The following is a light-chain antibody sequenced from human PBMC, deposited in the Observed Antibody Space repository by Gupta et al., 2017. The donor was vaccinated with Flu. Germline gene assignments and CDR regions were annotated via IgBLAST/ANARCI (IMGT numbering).Light chain of an antibody. CDR3: QQSFGTSMYS. Sequence: DIQLTQSPSPLSASVRDRVTIACRASQNIASYLHWYQQRPGKAPKLLIYAISNLQSGVPPRFSGSGSGTDFTLTISSLQPEDFATYYCQQSFGTSMYSFGQGTKLEIK. V-gene: IGKV1-39*01. CDR1: QNIASY. J-gene: IGKJ2*03. CDR2: AIS.